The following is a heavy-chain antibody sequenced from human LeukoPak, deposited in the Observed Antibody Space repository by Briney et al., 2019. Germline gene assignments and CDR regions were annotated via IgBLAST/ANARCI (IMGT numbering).Heavy chain of an antibody. CDR3: AREGTSGWYYFDY. J-gene: IGHJ4*02. CDR1: GLTISTYW. CDR2: INSDGRST. D-gene: IGHD6-19*01. Sequence: PGGSLRLSCAASGLTISTYWMHWVRQAPGKGLVWVSRINSDGRSTTYADFVKGRFTISRDNAKNTLYLQMNSLRAEDTAVYYCAREGTSGWYYFDYWGQGTLVTVSS. V-gene: IGHV3-74*01.